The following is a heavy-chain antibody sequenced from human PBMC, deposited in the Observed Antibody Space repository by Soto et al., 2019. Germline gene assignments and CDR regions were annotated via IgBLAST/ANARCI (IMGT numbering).Heavy chain of an antibody. CDR3: ARDMYSSDYFVKWFEP. J-gene: IGHJ5*02. D-gene: IGHD6-19*01. V-gene: IGHV3-30-3*01. CDR2: ISHDGINK. Sequence: QVRLVESGGGVVQPGRSLTLSCTASGFSFSSYAMYWFRQLPGKGLEWVAVISHDGINKHYADSVKGRVTVSRDNSNHSLDLQLNSLRGEDTAMYYCARDMYSSDYFVKWFEPWGQGTLVTVSS. CDR1: GFSFSSYA.